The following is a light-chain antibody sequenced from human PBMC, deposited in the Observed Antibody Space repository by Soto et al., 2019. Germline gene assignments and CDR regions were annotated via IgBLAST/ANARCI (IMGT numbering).Light chain of an antibody. CDR3: AAWDDSLNVS. J-gene: IGLJ2*01. Sequence: QSALTQPPSASGTPGQRVTISCSGSSSNIGSNTVNWYQQLPETAPKLLIYSNNQRPSGVPDRFSGSKSGTSASLAISGLQSEDEADYYCAAWDDSLNVSFGGGTKLTVL. V-gene: IGLV1-44*01. CDR1: SSNIGSNT. CDR2: SNN.